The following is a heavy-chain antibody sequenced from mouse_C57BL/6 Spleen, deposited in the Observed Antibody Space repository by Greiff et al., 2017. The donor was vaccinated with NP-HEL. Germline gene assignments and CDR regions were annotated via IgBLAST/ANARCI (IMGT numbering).Heavy chain of an antibody. V-gene: IGHV1-47*01. D-gene: IGHD3-3*01. CDR1: GYTFTTYP. CDR2: FHPYNDDT. Sequence: VKLQQSGAELVKPGASVKMSCKASGYTFTTYPIEWMKQNHGKSLEWIGNFHPYNDDTKYNEKFKGKATLTVEKSSSTVYLELSRLTSDDAAVYYCARRDQPGGYFDYWGQGTTLTVSS. J-gene: IGHJ2*01. CDR3: ARRDQPGGYFDY.